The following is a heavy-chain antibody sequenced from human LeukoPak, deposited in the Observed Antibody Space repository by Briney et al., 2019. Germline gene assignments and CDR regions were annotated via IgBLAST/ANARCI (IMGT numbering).Heavy chain of an antibody. CDR1: GASMTFTHYY. Sequence: PSETLSLTCTVSGASMTFTHYYWVWVRQPPGKGLEWIGEINHSGSTNYNPSLKSRVTISVDTSKNQFSLKLSSVTAADTAVYYCARGSRGYSYGHWGQGTLVTVSS. CDR2: INHSGST. J-gene: IGHJ4*02. D-gene: IGHD5-18*01. CDR3: ARGSRGYSYGH. V-gene: IGHV4-39*07.